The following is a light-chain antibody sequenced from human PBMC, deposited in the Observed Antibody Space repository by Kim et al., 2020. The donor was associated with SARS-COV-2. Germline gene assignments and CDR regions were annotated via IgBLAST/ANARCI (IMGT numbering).Light chain of an antibody. J-gene: IGLJ3*02. Sequence: VSVALGQTARITCGGNNIGSKNVHWYQKKPGQAAVLVIYRDSNRPSGIPERFSGSNSGNTATLIISRAQAGDEADYYCQVWDSSAVFGGGTQLTVL. CDR2: RDS. CDR3: QVWDSSAV. V-gene: IGLV3-9*01. CDR1: NIGSKN.